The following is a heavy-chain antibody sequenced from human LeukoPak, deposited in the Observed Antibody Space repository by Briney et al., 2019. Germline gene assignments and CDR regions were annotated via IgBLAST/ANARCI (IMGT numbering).Heavy chain of an antibody. CDR1: GGSFSGYY. CDR3: ARARRDGYPSFGY. D-gene: IGHD5-24*01. J-gene: IGHJ4*02. CDR2: INHSRST. Sequence: SETLSLTCAVYGGSFSGYYWSWIRQPPGKGLEWIGEINHSRSTNYNPSLKSRVTISVDTSKNQFSLKLSSVTAADTAVYYCARARRDGYPSFGYWGQGTLVTVSS. V-gene: IGHV4-34*01.